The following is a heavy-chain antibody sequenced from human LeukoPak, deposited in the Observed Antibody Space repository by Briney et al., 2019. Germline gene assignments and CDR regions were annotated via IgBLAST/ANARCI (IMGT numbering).Heavy chain of an antibody. CDR3: AKGPYCGGDCYWNYWYFDL. CDR2: ISYDGSNK. D-gene: IGHD2-21*02. Sequence: GGSLRLSCAASGFTFSSYGMHWVRQAPGKGLEWVAVISYDGSNKYYADSVKGRFTISRDNSKNTLYLQMNSLRAEDTAVCYCAKGPYCGGDCYWNYWYFDLWGRGTLVTVSS. J-gene: IGHJ2*01. CDR1: GFTFSSYG. V-gene: IGHV3-30*18.